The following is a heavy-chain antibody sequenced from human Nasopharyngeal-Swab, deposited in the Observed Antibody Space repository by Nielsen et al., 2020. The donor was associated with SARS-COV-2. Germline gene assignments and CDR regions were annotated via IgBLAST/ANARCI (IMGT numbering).Heavy chain of an antibody. D-gene: IGHD6-19*01. Sequence: ASVKVSCKASGYTFTGYYMHWVRQAPGQGLEWMGWINPNSGGTNYAQKFQGWVTMTRDTSTSTVYMELSSLRSEDTAVYYCARDLTNSIAVAGNYYYGMDVWGQGTTVTVSS. CDR2: INPNSGGT. CDR3: ARDLTNSIAVAGNYYYGMDV. J-gene: IGHJ6*02. V-gene: IGHV1-2*04. CDR1: GYTFTGYY.